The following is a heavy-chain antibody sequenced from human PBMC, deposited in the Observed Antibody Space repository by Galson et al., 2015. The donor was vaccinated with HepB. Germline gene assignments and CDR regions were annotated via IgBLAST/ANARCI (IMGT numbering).Heavy chain of an antibody. Sequence: SVKVSCKVSGYTLTELSMHWVRQAPGKGLEWMGGFDPEDGETIYAQKFQGRVTMTEDTSTDTAYMELSSLRSEDTAIYYCATDLGSGSYYSLDYWGQGTLVTVSS. V-gene: IGHV1-24*01. J-gene: IGHJ4*02. D-gene: IGHD3-10*01. CDR3: ATDLGSGSYYSLDY. CDR1: GYTLTELS. CDR2: FDPEDGET.